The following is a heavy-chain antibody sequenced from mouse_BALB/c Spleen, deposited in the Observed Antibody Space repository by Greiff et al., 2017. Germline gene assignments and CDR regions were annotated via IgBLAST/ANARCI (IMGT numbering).Heavy chain of an antibody. Sequence: EVQLVESGGDLVKPGGSLKLSCAASGFTFSSYGMSWVRQTPDKRLEWVATINSGGSYTYYPDSVKGRFTISRDNAKNTLYLQMSSLKSEDTAMYYCARKLGPGFAYWGQGTLVTVSA. V-gene: IGHV5-6*01. J-gene: IGHJ3*01. CDR1: GFTFSSYG. CDR2: INSGGSYT. D-gene: IGHD4-1*01. CDR3: ARKLGPGFAY.